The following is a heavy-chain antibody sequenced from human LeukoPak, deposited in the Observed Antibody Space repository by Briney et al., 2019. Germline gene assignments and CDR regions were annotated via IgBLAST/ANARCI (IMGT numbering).Heavy chain of an antibody. CDR2: ISYSGST. V-gene: IGHV4-39*01. CDR1: GGSISSSSYY. J-gene: IGHJ4*02. D-gene: IGHD3-10*01. Sequence: SETLSLTCTVSGGSISSSSYYWGWIRQPPGKGPEWIGSISYSGSTYYNPSLKSRVTISVDTSKNQFSLKLSSVTAADTAVYYCARLDYYGSGSYGLSFDYWGQGTLVTVSS. CDR3: ARLDYYGSGSYGLSFDY.